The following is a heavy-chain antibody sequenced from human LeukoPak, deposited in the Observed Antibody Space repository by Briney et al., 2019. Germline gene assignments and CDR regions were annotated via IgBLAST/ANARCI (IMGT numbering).Heavy chain of an antibody. V-gene: IGHV4-34*01. Sequence: SETLSLTCAVYGGSFSGYYWSWIRQPPGKGLEWIGEINHSGSTNHNPSLKSRVTISVDTSKNQFSLKLSSVTAADTAVYYCARGYSIAAAGPSYNWFDPWGQGTLVTVSS. CDR3: ARGYSIAAAGPSYNWFDP. D-gene: IGHD6-13*01. J-gene: IGHJ5*02. CDR2: INHSGST. CDR1: GGSFSGYY.